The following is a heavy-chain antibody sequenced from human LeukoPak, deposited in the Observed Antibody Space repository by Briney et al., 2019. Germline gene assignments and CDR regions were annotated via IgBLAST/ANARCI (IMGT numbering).Heavy chain of an antibody. CDR1: GFTFSSYW. V-gene: IGHV3-7*01. J-gene: IGHJ4*02. CDR2: IKQDVSEK. D-gene: IGHD2-2*01. CDR3: ARVQRKYQLPRLNDYDYMDV. Sequence: GGSLRLSCAASGFTFSSYWMSWVRQAPGKGLEWVANIKQDVSEKYYVDSVKGRFTISRDNAKNSLYLQMNSLRAEDTAVYYCARVQRKYQLPRLNDYDYMDVWGQGTLVTVSS.